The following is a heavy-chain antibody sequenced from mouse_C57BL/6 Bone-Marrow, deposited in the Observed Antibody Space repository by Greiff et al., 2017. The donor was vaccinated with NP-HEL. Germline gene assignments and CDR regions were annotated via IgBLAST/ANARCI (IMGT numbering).Heavy chain of an antibody. CDR1: GYTFTDYY. CDR3: ARGSPLLRYAWFAY. CDR2: INPYNGGT. V-gene: IGHV1-19*01. Sequence: EVQLQQSGPVLVKPGASVKMSCKASGYTFTDYYMNWVKQSHGKSLEWIGVINPYNGGTSYNQKFKGKATLTVDKSSSTAYMELNSLTSEDSAVXYCARGSPLLRYAWFAYWGQGTLVTVS. J-gene: IGHJ3*01. D-gene: IGHD1-1*01.